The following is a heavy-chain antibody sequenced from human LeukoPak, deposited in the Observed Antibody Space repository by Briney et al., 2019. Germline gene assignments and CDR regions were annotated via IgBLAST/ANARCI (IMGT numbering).Heavy chain of an antibody. Sequence: PGGSLRLSCAASGFTFSSYSMNWVRQAPGKGLEWVSSIDFTSRYIYNADSVKGRFTTSRDNAKNSLDLQMNSLKVEDTAVYYCATPAAGPGAEYSLYWGQGTLVTVSS. D-gene: IGHD6-13*01. CDR3: ATPAAGPGAEYSLY. CDR1: GFTFSSYS. CDR2: IDFTSRYI. J-gene: IGHJ1*01. V-gene: IGHV3-21*01.